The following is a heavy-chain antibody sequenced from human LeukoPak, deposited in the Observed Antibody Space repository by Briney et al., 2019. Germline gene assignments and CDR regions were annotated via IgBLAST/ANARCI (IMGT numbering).Heavy chain of an antibody. Sequence: PGGSLRLSCAASGFTFSSYSMNWVRQAPGKGLEWVSSISSSSSYIYYADSVKGRFTISRGNAKNSLYLQMNSLRAEDAAVYYCARVGYYDSSGYYGLDYWGQGTLVTVSS. CDR1: GFTFSSYS. J-gene: IGHJ4*02. V-gene: IGHV3-21*01. CDR3: ARVGYYDSSGYYGLDY. D-gene: IGHD3-22*01. CDR2: ISSSSSYI.